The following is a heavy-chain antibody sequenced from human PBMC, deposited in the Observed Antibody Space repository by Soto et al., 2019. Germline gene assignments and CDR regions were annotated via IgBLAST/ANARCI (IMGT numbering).Heavy chain of an antibody. CDR3: APGPGGGGY. Sequence: EVQLVESGGGLIQPGGSLRLSCAVSGFTVSNNYMSWVRQAPGKGLEGVSVIYSGGYTAYGDSVKGRFTISRDNSKKTLYLKMKSLGAAATGVIYWAPGPGGGGYWGQGTLVTVSS. CDR1: GFTVSNNY. J-gene: IGHJ4*02. CDR2: IYSGGYT. D-gene: IGHD3-10*01. V-gene: IGHV3-53*01.